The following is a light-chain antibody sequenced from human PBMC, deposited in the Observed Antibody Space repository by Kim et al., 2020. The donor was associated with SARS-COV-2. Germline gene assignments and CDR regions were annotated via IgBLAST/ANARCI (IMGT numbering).Light chain of an antibody. CDR1: RSNIGNNY. J-gene: IGLJ2*01. V-gene: IGLV1-51*01. Sequence: GQKVLMSCSGSRSNIGNNYESWYQQLPGTAPKLLIYDNNNRPSGIPDRFSGSKSGTSATLGITGLQTGDEADYYCGTWDSSLSAVVFGGGTQLTVL. CDR2: DNN. CDR3: GTWDSSLSAVV.